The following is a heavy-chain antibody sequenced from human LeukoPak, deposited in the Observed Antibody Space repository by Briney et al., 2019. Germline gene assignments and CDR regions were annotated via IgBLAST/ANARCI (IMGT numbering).Heavy chain of an antibody. J-gene: IGHJ4*02. Sequence: PGGSLRLSCAASGFSFSSYGMHWVRQAPGKGLEWVGRIRNKANSYTTEYAASVKGRFTISRDDSKNSLFLQMNSLKTEDTAVYYCTGSRPYSALDYWGQGTLVTVSS. D-gene: IGHD2-15*01. CDR2: IRNKANSYTT. CDR3: TGSRPYSALDY. V-gene: IGHV3-72*01. CDR1: GFSFSSYG.